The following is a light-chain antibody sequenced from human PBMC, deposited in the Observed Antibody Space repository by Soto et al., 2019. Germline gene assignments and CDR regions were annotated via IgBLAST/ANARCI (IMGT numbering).Light chain of an antibody. CDR3: QQYGSSPPIT. CDR1: QSVSSSY. CDR2: GAS. Sequence: EIVMTQSPATLSVSPGERATLSCRASQSVSSSYLAWYQQKPGQAPRLLIYGASSRATGIPDRFSGSGSGTDFTLTISRLEPEDFAVYYCQQYGSSPPITFGPGTRLEIK. J-gene: IGKJ5*01. V-gene: IGKV3-20*01.